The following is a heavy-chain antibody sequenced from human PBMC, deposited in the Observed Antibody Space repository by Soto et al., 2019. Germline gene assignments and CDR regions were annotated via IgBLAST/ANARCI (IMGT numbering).Heavy chain of an antibody. J-gene: IGHJ4*02. CDR2: INRDETST. Sequence: GGSLRLSCAASGITFSSYWMHWVRQAPGQGLVWVSCINRDETSTNYADSVKGRFTISRDNAKNTLYLQMNSLRAEDTAVYYCAREAAVPGTVFDYWGQGVLVTVSS. CDR1: GITFSSYW. CDR3: AREAAVPGTVFDY. V-gene: IGHV3-74*01. D-gene: IGHD6-19*01.